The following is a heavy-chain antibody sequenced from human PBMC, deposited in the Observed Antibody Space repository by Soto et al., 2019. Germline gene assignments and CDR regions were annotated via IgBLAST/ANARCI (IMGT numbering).Heavy chain of an antibody. V-gene: IGHV1-69*13. Sequence: ASVKVSCKASGGTFSSYAISWVRQAPGQGLEWMGGIIPIFGTANYAQKFQGRVTITADESTSTAYMELSSLRSEDTAVYYCATDSSGYHAFDYWGQGTLVTVSS. CDR2: IIPIFGTA. D-gene: IGHD3-22*01. J-gene: IGHJ4*02. CDR1: GGTFSSYA. CDR3: ATDSSGYHAFDY.